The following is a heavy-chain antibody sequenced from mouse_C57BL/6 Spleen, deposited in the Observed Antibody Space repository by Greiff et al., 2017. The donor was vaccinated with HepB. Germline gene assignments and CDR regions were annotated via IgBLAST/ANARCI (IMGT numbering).Heavy chain of an antibody. J-gene: IGHJ4*01. V-gene: IGHV1-26*01. Sequence: EVQLQQSGPELVKPGASVKISCKASGYTFTDYYMNWVKQSHGKSLEWIGDINPNNGGTSYNQKFKGKATLTVDKSSSTAYMEIRSLTSEDAAVYYCARCDYDDYYAMDYWGQGTSVTVSS. D-gene: IGHD2-4*01. CDR1: GYTFTDYY. CDR2: INPNNGGT. CDR3: ARCDYDDYYAMDY.